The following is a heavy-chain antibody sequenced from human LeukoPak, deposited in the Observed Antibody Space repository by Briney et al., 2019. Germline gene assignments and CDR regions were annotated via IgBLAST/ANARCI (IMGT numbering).Heavy chain of an antibody. CDR2: IYPGDSDT. V-gene: IGHV5-51*01. CDR3: ARYIAVAGTIWFDP. CDR1: GYSFISYW. Sequence: GESLKISCKGSGYSFISYWIGWVRQMPGKGLEWIGIIYPGDSDTRYSPSFQGQVTISADKSIRTAYLQWSSLKASDTAMYYCARYIAVAGTIWFDPWGQGTLVTVSS. J-gene: IGHJ5*02. D-gene: IGHD6-19*01.